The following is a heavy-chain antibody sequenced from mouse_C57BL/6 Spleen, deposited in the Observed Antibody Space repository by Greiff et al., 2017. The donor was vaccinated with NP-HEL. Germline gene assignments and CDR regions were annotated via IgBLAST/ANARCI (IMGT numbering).Heavy chain of an antibody. D-gene: IGHD1-1*01. CDR1: GYTFTSYW. CDR2: IYPGSGST. J-gene: IGHJ2*01. CDR3: ARSRDYYGSSYQYYFDY. Sequence: VQLQQPGAELVKPGASVKMSCKASGYTFTSYWITWVKQRPGQGLEWIGDIYPGSGSTNYNEKFKSKATLTVDTSSSTAYMQLSSLTSEDSAVYYCARSRDYYGSSYQYYFDYWGQGTTLTVSS. V-gene: IGHV1-55*01.